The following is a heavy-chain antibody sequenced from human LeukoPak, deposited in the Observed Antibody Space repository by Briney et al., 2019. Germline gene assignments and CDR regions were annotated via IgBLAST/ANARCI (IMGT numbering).Heavy chain of an antibody. V-gene: IGHV4-59*01. J-gene: IGHJ3*02. D-gene: IGHD6-19*01. CDR3: ARADYGSGWYSGVFGAFDI. Sequence: SETLSLTCTVSGGSISSYYWSWIRQPPGKGLEWIGYIYYSGSTNYNPSLKSRVTISVDTSKNQFSLKLSSVTAADTAVYYCARADYGSGWYSGVFGAFDIWGQGTMVTVSS. CDR2: IYYSGST. CDR1: GGSISSYY.